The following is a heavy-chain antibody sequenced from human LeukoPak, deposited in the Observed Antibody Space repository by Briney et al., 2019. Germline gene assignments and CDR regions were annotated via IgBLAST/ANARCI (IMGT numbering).Heavy chain of an antibody. CDR3: ARSPPTTFFRPDEPDY. CDR1: GGTFSSYA. J-gene: IGHJ4*02. Sequence: ASVKVSCKASGGTFSSYAISWVRQAPGQGLEWMGWMNPNSGNTGYAQKFQGRVTMTRNTSISTAYMELSSLRSEDTAVYYCARSPPTTFFRPDEPDYWGQGTLVTVSS. CDR2: MNPNSGNT. V-gene: IGHV1-8*02. D-gene: IGHD3-3*02.